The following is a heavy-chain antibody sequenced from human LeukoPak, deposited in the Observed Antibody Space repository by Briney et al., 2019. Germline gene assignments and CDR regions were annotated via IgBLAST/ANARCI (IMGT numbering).Heavy chain of an antibody. CDR2: ISSSSGYI. CDR3: ARGGRVPAYDAFDI. Sequence: GGSLRLSCAASGFTFSSYAMSWVRQAPGKGLEWVSTISSSSGYIYYADSVKGRFTISTDNAKNSMYLQMNSLRAEDTAVYYCARGGRVPAYDAFDIWGQGTMVTVSS. J-gene: IGHJ3*02. D-gene: IGHD2-2*01. V-gene: IGHV3-21*06. CDR1: GFTFSSYA.